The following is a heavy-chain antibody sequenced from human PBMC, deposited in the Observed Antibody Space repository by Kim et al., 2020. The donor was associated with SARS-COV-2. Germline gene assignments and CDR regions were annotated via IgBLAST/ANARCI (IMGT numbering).Heavy chain of an antibody. D-gene: IGHD6-6*01. Sequence: VKGRFTISRDNSKNTLYLQMNSLRAEDTAVYYCAKNRAAARRYYYYGMDVWGQGTTVTVSS. J-gene: IGHJ6*02. CDR3: AKNRAAARRYYYYGMDV. V-gene: IGHV3-30*02.